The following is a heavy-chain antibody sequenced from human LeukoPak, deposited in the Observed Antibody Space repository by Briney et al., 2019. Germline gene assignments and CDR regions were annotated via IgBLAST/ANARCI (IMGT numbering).Heavy chain of an antibody. CDR1: GGTFSSYA. V-gene: IGHV1-69*01. J-gene: IGHJ6*02. Sequence: SVKVSCKASGGTFSSYAISWVRQAPGQGLEWMGGIIPIFGTANYAQKFQGRVTITADESTSTAYMELSSLRSVDTAVYYCARVGRPRYYYYGMDVWGQGTTVTVSS. CDR2: IIPIFGTA. CDR3: ARVGRPRYYYYGMDV.